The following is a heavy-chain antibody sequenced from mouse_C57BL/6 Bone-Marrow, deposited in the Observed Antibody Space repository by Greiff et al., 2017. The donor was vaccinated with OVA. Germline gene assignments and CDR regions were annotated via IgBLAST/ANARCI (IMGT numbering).Heavy chain of an antibody. Sequence: EVMLVESGGGLVKPGGSLKLSCAASGFTFSSYAMSWVRQTPEKRLEWVATISDGGSYTYYPDNVKGRFTISRDNAKNNLYLQMSYLKSEDTAMYYCARDPLYYDYDGAYWGQGTLVTVSA. V-gene: IGHV5-4*01. CDR2: ISDGGSYT. CDR1: GFTFSSYA. D-gene: IGHD2-4*01. J-gene: IGHJ3*01. CDR3: ARDPLYYDYDGAY.